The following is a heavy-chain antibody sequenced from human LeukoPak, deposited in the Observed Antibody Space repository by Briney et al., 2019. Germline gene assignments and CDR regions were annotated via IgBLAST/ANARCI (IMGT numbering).Heavy chain of an antibody. Sequence: PGGSLRLSCAASGFTVSDYSMSWVRQAPGKGLEWVSSISSSSSYIYYADSVKGRFTISRDNAKNSLYLQMNSLRAEDTAVYYCARQLVGADAFDVSDYWGQGTLVTVSS. CDR3: ARQLVGADAFDVSDY. D-gene: IGHD1-26*01. V-gene: IGHV3-21*01. J-gene: IGHJ4*02. CDR1: GFTVSDYS. CDR2: ISSSSSYI.